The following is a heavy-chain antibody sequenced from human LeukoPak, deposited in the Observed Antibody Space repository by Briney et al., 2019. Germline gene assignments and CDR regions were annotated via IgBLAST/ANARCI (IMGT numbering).Heavy chain of an antibody. J-gene: IGHJ4*02. CDR3: VRGRDGYSH. V-gene: IGHV4-39*07. Sequence: PSETLSLTCTVSGGSISSSSYYWGWIRQPPGKGLEWIGSIYYSGSTYYNPSLKSRVTISVDTSKNQFSLKLSSVTAADTAVYYCVRGRDGYSHWGQGTLVTVSS. CDR1: GGSISSSSYY. CDR2: IYYSGST. D-gene: IGHD5-24*01.